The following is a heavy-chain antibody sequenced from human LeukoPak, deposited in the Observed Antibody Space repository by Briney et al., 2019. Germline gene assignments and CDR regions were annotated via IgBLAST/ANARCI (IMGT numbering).Heavy chain of an antibody. CDR1: GGSISSGGYY. CDR2: IYYSGST. J-gene: IGHJ3*02. D-gene: IGHD3-9*01. CDR3: ARGDEDRVLRYFDWDHAFDI. Sequence: PSETLSLTCTVSGGSISSGGYYWSWIRQHPGKGLEWIGSIYYSGSTYYNPSLKSRVTISVDTSKNQFSLKLSSVTAADTAVYYCARGDEDRVLRYFDWDHAFDIWGQGTMVTVSS. V-gene: IGHV4-39*01.